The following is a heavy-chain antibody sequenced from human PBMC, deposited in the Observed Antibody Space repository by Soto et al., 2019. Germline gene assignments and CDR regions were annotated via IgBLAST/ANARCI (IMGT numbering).Heavy chain of an antibody. J-gene: IGHJ4*02. CDR2: ISTGDSPI. Sequence: GGSLRLSCAASGFTFSNYAMNWVRQAPGKGLEWVSYISTGDSPIYYADSVKGRFTISRDNAKKSLYLQMISLRAEDTAVYYCAFLCRFCGGSNSLYRGRGTLVTVSS. CDR1: GFTFSNYA. V-gene: IGHV3-48*01. D-gene: IGHD2-21*01. CDR3: AFLCRFCGGSNSLY.